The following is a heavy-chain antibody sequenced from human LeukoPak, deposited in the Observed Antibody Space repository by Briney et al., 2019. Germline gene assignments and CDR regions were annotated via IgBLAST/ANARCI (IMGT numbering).Heavy chain of an antibody. Sequence: SQTLSLTGTVSGGSISSGDYYWSWIRQPPGKGLEWIGYIYYSGSTYYNPSLKSRVTISVDTSKNQFSLKLSSVTAADTAVYYCARDGPGLGLDYWGQGTLVTVSS. V-gene: IGHV4-30-4*01. CDR3: ARDGPGLGLDY. CDR1: GGSISSGDYY. J-gene: IGHJ4*02. D-gene: IGHD3-22*01. CDR2: IYYSGST.